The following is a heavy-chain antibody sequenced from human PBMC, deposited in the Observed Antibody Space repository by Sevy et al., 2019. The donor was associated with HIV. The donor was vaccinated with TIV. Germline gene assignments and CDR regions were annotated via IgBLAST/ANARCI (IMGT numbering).Heavy chain of an antibody. CDR2: LSQDGGEI. CDR1: GFTFDTYW. V-gene: IGHV3-7*01. J-gene: IGHJ4*02. CDR3: ARRFFDV. Sequence: GGSLRLSCAASGFTFDTYWMQWVRRAPGKGLEWVANLSQDGGEIHYSDSVKGRFTNSRDNAKESLFLQMTNLKVEDSGIYYCARRFFDVWGQGVLVTVSS. D-gene: IGHD3-16*01.